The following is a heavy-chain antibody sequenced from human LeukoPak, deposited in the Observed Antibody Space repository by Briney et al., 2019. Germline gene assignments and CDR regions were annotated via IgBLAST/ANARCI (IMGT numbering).Heavy chain of an antibody. Sequence: ASETLSLTCTVSGVSISTHFYYWGWIRQTPGKALEWIGNMYYRGSTYYNPSLNSRVSMSLDTSKNQFSLRLSSVTAADTAVYFCVRSETIWYYFDYWGQGRLVTVSS. J-gene: IGHJ4*02. CDR3: VRSETIWYYFDY. CDR2: MYYRGST. D-gene: IGHD1-7*01. V-gene: IGHV4-39*07. CDR1: GVSISTHFYY.